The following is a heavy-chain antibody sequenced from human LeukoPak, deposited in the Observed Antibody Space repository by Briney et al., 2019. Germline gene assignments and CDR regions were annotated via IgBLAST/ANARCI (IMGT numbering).Heavy chain of an antibody. CDR3: AREPLDIVVVVAATRPCYGMDV. D-gene: IGHD2-15*01. J-gene: IGHJ6*02. CDR1: GFTFSSYA. Sequence: GGSLRLSCAASGFTFSSYAMNWARQAPGKGLEWVAVIWYDGSNKYYADSVEGRFTISRDNSKNTLYLQMNSLRAEDTAVYYCAREPLDIVVVVAATRPCYGMDVWGQGTTVTVSS. V-gene: IGHV3-33*08. CDR2: IWYDGSNK.